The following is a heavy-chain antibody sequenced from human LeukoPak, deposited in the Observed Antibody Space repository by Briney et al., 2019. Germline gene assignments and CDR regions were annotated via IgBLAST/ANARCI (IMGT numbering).Heavy chain of an antibody. CDR1: GFTFRNYW. J-gene: IGHJ4*02. CDR3: AKNVDTAMVNLVAY. V-gene: IGHV3-74*01. Sequence: PGGSLRLSCAASGFTFRNYWMHWVRQAPGKGLVWVSRINSDGTYTNYADSVKGRFTISRDNSKNTLYLQMNSLRAEDTAVYYCAKNVDTAMVNLVAYWGQGTLVTVSS. CDR2: INSDGTYT. D-gene: IGHD5-18*01.